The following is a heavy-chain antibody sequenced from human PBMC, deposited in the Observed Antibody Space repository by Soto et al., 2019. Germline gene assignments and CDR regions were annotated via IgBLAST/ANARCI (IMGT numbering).Heavy chain of an antibody. CDR2: ISGSGGST. CDR3: AKDGTPYYGSSGYYGYAFDI. CDR1: GFTFSSYA. J-gene: IGHJ3*02. D-gene: IGHD3-22*01. V-gene: IGHV3-23*01. Sequence: PGGSLRLSCAASGFTFSSYAMSWVRQAPGKGLEWVSAISGSGGSTYYADSVKGRFTISRDNSKNTLYLQMNSLRAEDTAVYYCAKDGTPYYGSSGYYGYAFDIWGQGTMVTVSS.